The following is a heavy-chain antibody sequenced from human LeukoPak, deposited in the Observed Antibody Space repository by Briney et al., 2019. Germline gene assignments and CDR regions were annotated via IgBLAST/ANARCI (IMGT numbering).Heavy chain of an antibody. D-gene: IGHD3-9*01. CDR3: ASGLRYFDLYY. CDR2: IYTSGST. CDR1: GGSISSGSYY. Sequence: SETLSLTCTVSGGSISSGSYYWSWIRQPAGKGLEWIGRIYTSGSTNYNPSLKSRVTISVDTSKNRFSLKLSSVTAADTAVYYCASGLRYFDLYYWGQGTLVTVSS. V-gene: IGHV4-61*02. J-gene: IGHJ4*02.